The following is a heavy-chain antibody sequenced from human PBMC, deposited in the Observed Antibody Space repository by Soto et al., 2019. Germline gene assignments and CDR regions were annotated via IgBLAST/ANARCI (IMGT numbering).Heavy chain of an antibody. CDR2: ISPYNGNT. CDR1: GYTFVSYG. CDR3: ATDQNFFDSSGYCDQ. J-gene: IGHJ5*02. D-gene: IGHD3-22*01. Sequence: QIQLVQSAAEVKKPGASVKVSCKTSGYTFVSYGISWVRQAPGQGLEWMGWISPYNGNTNFAQRFRGRVTLTTDTSTDIVYMDLGSPKSDDTAVYYCATDQNFFDSSGYCDQWGHGTLITVSS. V-gene: IGHV1-18*04.